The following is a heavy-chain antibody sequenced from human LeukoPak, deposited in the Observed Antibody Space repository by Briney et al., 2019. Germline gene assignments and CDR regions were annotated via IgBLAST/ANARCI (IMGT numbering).Heavy chain of an antibody. V-gene: IGHV3-7*01. Sequence: PGGSLRLSCVVSGFTFSNAWMIWVRQGPGKGPVWVASIKQDGSEKYYVDSVKGRFTISKDNAKNSLYLQMNSLRVEDMAIYYCARDRGPNTFDYWGQGTLVTVSS. CDR1: GFTFSNAW. D-gene: IGHD3-10*01. CDR2: IKQDGSEK. CDR3: ARDRGPNTFDY. J-gene: IGHJ4*02.